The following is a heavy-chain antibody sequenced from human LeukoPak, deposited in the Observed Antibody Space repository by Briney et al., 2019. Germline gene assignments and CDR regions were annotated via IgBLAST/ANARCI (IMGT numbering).Heavy chain of an antibody. D-gene: IGHD3-22*01. CDR2: INPNSGGT. CDR3: ARGAGSDYDSSGYSFDY. CDR1: GYTFTRYY. V-gene: IGHV1-2*02. Sequence: ASVNVSCKASGYTFTRYYMHWVRQAPGQGLEWMGWINPNSGGTDYAQKFQGRVTMTRDTSISTAYMEVSRLRSDDTAVYYCARGAGSDYDSSGYSFDYWGQGTLVTVSS. J-gene: IGHJ4*02.